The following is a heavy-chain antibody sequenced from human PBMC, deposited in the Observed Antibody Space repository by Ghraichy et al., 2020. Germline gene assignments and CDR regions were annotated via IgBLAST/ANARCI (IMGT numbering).Heavy chain of an antibody. CDR1: GFTFSSYW. J-gene: IGHJ3*02. CDR3: AREVRSSGWYDAFDI. V-gene: IGHV3-7*01. D-gene: IGHD6-19*01. Sequence: LSLTCAASGFTFSSYWMSWVRQAPGKGLEWVANIKQDGSEKYYVDSVKGRFTISRDNAKNSLYLQMNSLRAEDTAVYYCAREVRSSGWYDAFDIWGQGTMVTVSS. CDR2: IKQDGSEK.